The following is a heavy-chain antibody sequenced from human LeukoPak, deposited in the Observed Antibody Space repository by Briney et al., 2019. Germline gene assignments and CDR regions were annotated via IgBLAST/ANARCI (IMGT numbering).Heavy chain of an antibody. J-gene: IGHJ3*02. V-gene: IGHV1-2*02. D-gene: IGHD3-22*01. CDR3: ASCYYDSSGYDAFDI. CDR1: GYTFTGYY. Sequence: ASVKVSCKASGYTFTGYYMHWVRQAPGQGLEWMGWINPNSGGTNYAQKFQGRVTMTRDMSTSTVYMELSSLRSEDTAVYYCASCYYDSSGYDAFDIWGQGTMVTVSS. CDR2: INPNSGGT.